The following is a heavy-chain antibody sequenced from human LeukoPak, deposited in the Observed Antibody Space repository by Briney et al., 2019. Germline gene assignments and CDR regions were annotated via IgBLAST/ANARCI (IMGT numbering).Heavy chain of an antibody. CDR1: GYSFTSYW. CDR3: ARLRTLSWNAKGGFDY. CDR2: IYPGDSDT. Sequence: RGESLKISCKGSGYSFTSYWIGWVRQMPGKGLEWMGIIYPGDSDTRYSPSFQGQVTISADKSISTAYLQWSSLKASDTAMYYCARLRTLSWNAKGGFDYWGQGTLVTVSS. J-gene: IGHJ4*02. V-gene: IGHV5-51*01. D-gene: IGHD1-1*01.